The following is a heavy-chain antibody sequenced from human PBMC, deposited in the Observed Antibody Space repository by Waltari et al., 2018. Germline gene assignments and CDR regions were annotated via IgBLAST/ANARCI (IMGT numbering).Heavy chain of an antibody. CDR1: GDSISRSNYS. CDR2: IYYSGST. CDR3: SRRRAGSSRRDY. D-gene: IGHD6-13*01. V-gene: IGHV4-39*07. Sequence: QLQLQESGPGLVKPSETLSLTCTVSGDSISRSNYSSGWIPQPPGKGLEWIGNIYYSGSTYYNPSLKSRVTISADTSKNQFSLKLNSVTAADTALYYCSRRRAGSSRRDYWGQGTLVTVSS. J-gene: IGHJ4*02.